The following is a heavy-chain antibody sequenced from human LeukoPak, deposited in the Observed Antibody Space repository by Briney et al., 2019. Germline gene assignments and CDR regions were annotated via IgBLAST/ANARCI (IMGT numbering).Heavy chain of an antibody. CDR3: ARDVMVDY. Sequence: GGSLRLSCAASGFTFSSYTVNWVRQAPGKGLEWVSSITSGSTHIYYADSVKGRFTISRDNAKNSLFLQMNSLRAEDTAVYYCARDVMVDYWGQGTLVTVSS. J-gene: IGHJ4*02. CDR1: GFTFSSYT. V-gene: IGHV3-21*01. D-gene: IGHD3-10*01. CDR2: ITSGSTHI.